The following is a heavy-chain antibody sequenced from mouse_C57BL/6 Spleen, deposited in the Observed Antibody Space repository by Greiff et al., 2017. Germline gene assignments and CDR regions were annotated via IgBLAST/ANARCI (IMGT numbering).Heavy chain of an antibody. CDR2: IYPGSGNT. V-gene: IGHV1-66*01. J-gene: IGHJ2*01. CDR1: GYSFTSYY. CDR3: ARDRTD. Sequence: QVHVKQSGPELVKPGASVKISCKASGYSFTSYYIHWVKQRPGQGLEWIGWIYPGSGNTKYNEKFKGKATLTADTSSSTAYMQLSSLTSEDSAVYYCARDRTDWGQGTTLTVSS.